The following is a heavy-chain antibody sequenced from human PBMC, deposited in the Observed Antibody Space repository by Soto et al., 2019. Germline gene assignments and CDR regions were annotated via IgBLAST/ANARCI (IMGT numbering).Heavy chain of an antibody. V-gene: IGHV4-34*01. CDR1: GGSFSGYY. D-gene: IGHD6-6*01. J-gene: IGHJ4*02. CDR3: ARGPLRIAARPNFDY. Sequence: SETLSLTCAVYGGSFSGYYWSWIRQPPGKGLEWIGEINHSGSTNYNPSLKSRVTISVDTSKNQFSLKLSSVTAADTAVYYCARGPLRIAARPNFDYWGQGTLVTVSS. CDR2: INHSGST.